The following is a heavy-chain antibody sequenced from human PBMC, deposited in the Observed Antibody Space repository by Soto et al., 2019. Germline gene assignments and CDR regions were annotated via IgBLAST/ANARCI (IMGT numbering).Heavy chain of an antibody. Sequence: EVQLLESGGGLVQPGGSLRLSCAASGFTFSTYAMSWVRQAPGKGLEWVSGITGSGGTSYYADSVKGRFTISRDNSKNTLDLQVNSLRAEDTAVYYCAKAGGDCSGGTCYSGQGDYWGQGTLVTVSS. CDR1: GFTFSTYA. CDR2: ITGSGGTS. CDR3: AKAGGDCSGGTCYSGQGDY. V-gene: IGHV3-23*01. D-gene: IGHD2-15*01. J-gene: IGHJ4*02.